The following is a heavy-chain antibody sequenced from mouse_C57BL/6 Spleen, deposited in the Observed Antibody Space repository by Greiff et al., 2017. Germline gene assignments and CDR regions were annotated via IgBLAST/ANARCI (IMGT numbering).Heavy chain of an antibody. CDR2: ISGGSSTI. Sequence: EVMLVESGGGLVKPGGSLKLSCAASGFTFSDYGMHWVRQAPEKGLEWVAYISGGSSTIYYADTVKGRFTISRDNAKNTLFLQMTSLRSEDTAMYYCARDYYGGYFDYWGQGTTLTVSS. D-gene: IGHD1-1*01. CDR1: GFTFSDYG. J-gene: IGHJ2*01. V-gene: IGHV5-17*01. CDR3: ARDYYGGYFDY.